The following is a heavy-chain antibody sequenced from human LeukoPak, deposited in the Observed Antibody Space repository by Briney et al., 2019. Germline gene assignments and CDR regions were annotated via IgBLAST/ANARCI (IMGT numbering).Heavy chain of an antibody. CDR2: MNPNSGNT. D-gene: IGHD6-13*01. CDR1: GYTFTSYD. J-gene: IGHJ5*02. V-gene: IGHV1-8*01. Sequence: ASVKVSCKASGYTFTSYDINWVRQATVQGLEWMGWMNPNSGNTGYAQKFQGRVTMTRNTSISTAYMELSSLRSEDTAVYYCARARAIAAPRGGFDPWGQGTLVTVSS. CDR3: ARARAIAAPRGGFDP.